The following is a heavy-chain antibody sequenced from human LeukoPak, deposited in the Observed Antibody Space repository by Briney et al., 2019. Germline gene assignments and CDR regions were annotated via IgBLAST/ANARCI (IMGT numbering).Heavy chain of an antibody. V-gene: IGHV4-30-4*01. CDR2: IYYSGST. CDR1: GGSISSGDYY. J-gene: IGHJ4*02. Sequence: SETLSLTCTVSGGSISSGDYYWSWIRQPPGKGLEWIGYIYYSGSTYYNPSLKSRVTISVDTSKNQFSLKLSSATAADTAVYYCARDTADILTGYPYYFDYWGQGTLVTVSS. D-gene: IGHD3-9*01. CDR3: ARDTADILTGYPYYFDY.